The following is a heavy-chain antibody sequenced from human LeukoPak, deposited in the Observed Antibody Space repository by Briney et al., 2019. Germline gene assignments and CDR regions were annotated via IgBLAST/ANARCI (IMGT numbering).Heavy chain of an antibody. D-gene: IGHD2-21*02. J-gene: IGHJ4*02. V-gene: IGHV3-7*01. CDR1: GFAFGSYW. CDR2: IKEDGSDK. CDR3: ARRTAIDY. Sequence: GGSLRLSCAASGFAFGSYWMTWVRQAPGKGLEWVASIKEDGSDKDYVDSVRGRFTISRDNANNSLYLLMSRLRAEDTAVYYCARRTAIDYWGQGTLVAVPS.